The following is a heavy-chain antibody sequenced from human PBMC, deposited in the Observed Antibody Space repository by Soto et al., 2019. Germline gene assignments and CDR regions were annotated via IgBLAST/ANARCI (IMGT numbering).Heavy chain of an antibody. D-gene: IGHD6-13*01. CDR3: ARDLAAADY. CDR2: INPTGGST. V-gene: IGHV1-46*01. Sequence: QVQLVQSGAEVKKPGASVKVSCKASGYTFTNYYIHWVRQAPGQGLEWMGIINPTGGSTNYAQKFQGRVTLTMDTSTSTVYMELSSLRFEDTAVYSCARDLAAADYWGQGTLVTVSS. J-gene: IGHJ4*02. CDR1: GYTFTNYY.